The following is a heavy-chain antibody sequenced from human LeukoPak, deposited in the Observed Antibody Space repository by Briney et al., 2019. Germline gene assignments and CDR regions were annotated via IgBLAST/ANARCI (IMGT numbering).Heavy chain of an antibody. D-gene: IGHD5-12*01. J-gene: IGHJ4*02. CDR1: GFTFSSYA. CDR2: ISYDGSNK. Sequence: PGGSLRLSCAASGFTFSSYAMHWVRQAPGKGLEWVAVISYDGSNKYYADSVKGRIIISRDNSKNTLYLQMNSLRAEDTAVYYCAKDKWQWLRLPDYWGQGTLVTVSS. CDR3: AKDKWQWLRLPDY. V-gene: IGHV3-30-3*01.